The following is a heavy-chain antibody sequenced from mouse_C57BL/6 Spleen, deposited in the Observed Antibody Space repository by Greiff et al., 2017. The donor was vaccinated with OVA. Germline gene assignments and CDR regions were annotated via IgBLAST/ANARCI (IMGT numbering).Heavy chain of an antibody. J-gene: IGHJ2*01. CDR2: ISSGGSYT. CDR1: GFTFSSYG. V-gene: IGHV5-6*01. Sequence: EVKVVESGGDLVKPGGSLKLSCAASGFTFSSYGMSWVRQTPDKRLEWVATISSGGSYTYYPDSVKGRFTISRDNAKNTLYLQMSSLKSEDTAMYYCARHRASITTVVAFDYWGQGTTLTVSS. D-gene: IGHD1-1*01. CDR3: ARHRASITTVVAFDY.